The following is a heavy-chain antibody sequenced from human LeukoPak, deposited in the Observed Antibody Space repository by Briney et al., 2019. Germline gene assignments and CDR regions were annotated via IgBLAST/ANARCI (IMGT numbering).Heavy chain of an antibody. CDR3: AKDPLLGTVTTSDY. Sequence: GGSLRLSCAASGFTFSNAWMSWVRQAPGKGLEWVGRIKSKTDGGTTDYAAPVKGRFTISRDDSKNTLYLQMNSLRAEDTAVYYCAKDPLLGTVTTSDYWGQGTLVTVSS. V-gene: IGHV3-15*01. CDR2: IKSKTDGGTT. D-gene: IGHD4-17*01. CDR1: GFTFSNAW. J-gene: IGHJ4*02.